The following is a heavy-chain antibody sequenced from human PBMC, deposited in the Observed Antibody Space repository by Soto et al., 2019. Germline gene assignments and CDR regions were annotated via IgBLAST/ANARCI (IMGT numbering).Heavy chain of an antibody. CDR3: TTDPSSGWYGDDAFDI. D-gene: IGHD6-19*01. CDR2: IKSKTDGGTT. V-gene: IGHV3-15*01. J-gene: IGHJ3*02. Sequence: GGSLRLSCAAPGFTFSNSWMSWVRQAPGKGLEWVGRIKSKTDGGTTDYAAPVKGRFTISRDDSKNTLYLQMNSLKTEDTAVYYCTTDPSSGWYGDDAFDIWGQGTMVTVSS. CDR1: GFTFSNSW.